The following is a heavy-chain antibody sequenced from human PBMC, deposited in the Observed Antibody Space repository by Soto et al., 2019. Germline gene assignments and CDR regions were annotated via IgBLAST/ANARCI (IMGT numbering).Heavy chain of an antibody. V-gene: IGHV1-8*01. CDR2: MNPNSGNT. CDR1: GYTFKNYD. J-gene: IGHJ5*02. Sequence: QVQLVQSGAEVKRPGASGMVSCRATGYTFKNYDINWVRQATGQGLEWMGRMNPNSGNTGYAQKFQGRVTMTRNTSISTAYLELSSLRSEDTAVYYCARVPVYGGNGWLDPWGQGTLVTVSS. D-gene: IGHD2-15*01. CDR3: ARVPVYGGNGWLDP.